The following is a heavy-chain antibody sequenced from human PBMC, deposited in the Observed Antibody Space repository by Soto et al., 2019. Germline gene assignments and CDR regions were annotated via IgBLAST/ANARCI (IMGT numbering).Heavy chain of an antibody. D-gene: IGHD3-22*01. J-gene: IGHJ4*02. CDR2: IYYSGST. Sequence: SETLSLTCTVSGGSISSSSYYWGWIRQPPGKGLEWIGSIYYSGSTYYNPSLKSRVTISVDTSKNQFSLKLSSVTAADTAVYYCARPSSGYSGDFDYWGQGTLVTVSS. V-gene: IGHV4-39*01. CDR1: GGSISSSSYY. CDR3: ARPSSGYSGDFDY.